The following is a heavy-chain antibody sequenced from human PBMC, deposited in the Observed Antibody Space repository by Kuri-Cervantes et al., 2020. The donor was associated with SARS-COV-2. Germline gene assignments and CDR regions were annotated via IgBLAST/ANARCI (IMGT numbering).Heavy chain of an antibody. CDR1: GFTFSDYY. D-gene: IGHD6-13*01. CDR3: ASSPLEPSSSSEYYYYYMDV. CDR2: ISSSGSTI. Sequence: GESLKISCAASGFTFSDYYMSWIRQAPGKGLEWGSYISSSGSTIYYADSVKGRFTISRDNAKNSLYLQMNSLRAEDTAVYYCASSPLEPSSSSEYYYYYMDVWGKGTTVTVSS. J-gene: IGHJ6*03. V-gene: IGHV3-11*04.